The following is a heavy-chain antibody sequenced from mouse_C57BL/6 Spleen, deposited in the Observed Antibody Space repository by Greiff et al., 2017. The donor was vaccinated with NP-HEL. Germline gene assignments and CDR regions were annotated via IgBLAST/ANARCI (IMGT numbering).Heavy chain of an antibody. CDR3: TTKEFAY. CDR1: GFNIKDDY. Sequence: EVQLQQSGAELVRPGASVKLSCTASGFNIKDDYMHWVKQRPEQGLEWIGWIDPENGDTEYASKFQGKATITADTSSNTTYLQLSSLTSEDTAVYYCTTKEFAYWGQGTLVTVSA. CDR2: IDPENGDT. J-gene: IGHJ3*01. V-gene: IGHV14-4*01.